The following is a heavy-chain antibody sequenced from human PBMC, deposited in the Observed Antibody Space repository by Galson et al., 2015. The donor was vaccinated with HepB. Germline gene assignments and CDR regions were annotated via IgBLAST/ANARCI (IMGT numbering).Heavy chain of an antibody. CDR2: INTNTGNP. J-gene: IGHJ4*02. CDR1: GYTFTSYA. D-gene: IGHD5-12*01. V-gene: IGHV7-4-1*02. Sequence: SVKVSCKASGYTFTSYAMNWVRQAPGQGLEWMGWINTNTGNPTYAQGFTGRFVFSLDTSVSTAYLQISSLKAEDTAVYYCARDEISGYESGPLDYWGQGTLVTVSS. CDR3: ARDEISGYESGPLDY.